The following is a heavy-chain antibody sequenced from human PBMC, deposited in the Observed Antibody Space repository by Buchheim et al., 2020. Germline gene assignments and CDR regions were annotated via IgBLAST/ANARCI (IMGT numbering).Heavy chain of an antibody. V-gene: IGHV4-30-4*01. Sequence: QVQLQESGPGLVKPSQTLSLTCTVSGGSISSGDYYWSWIRQPPGKGLEWIGYIYYSGSTYYNPSLKSRVTLSVDTSKNQFSLKLSSVTAADTAVYYCARAAYYDFWSGYHPMPYYYYGMDVWGQGTT. CDR1: GGSISSGDYY. CDR2: IYYSGST. D-gene: IGHD3-3*01. CDR3: ARAAYYDFWSGYHPMPYYYYGMDV. J-gene: IGHJ6*02.